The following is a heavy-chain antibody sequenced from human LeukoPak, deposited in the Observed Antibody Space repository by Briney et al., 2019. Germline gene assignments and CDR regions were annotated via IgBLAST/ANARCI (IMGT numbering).Heavy chain of an antibody. V-gene: IGHV3-48*03. Sequence: GGSLRLSCAASGFTFSSYEMNWVRQAPGKGLEESSHISSSGRTMYYADSVKGRFTISRDNAKNSLYLQMNSLRAEDTAVYYCARLGSLCRNGVCYGGWGQGILVTVSS. D-gene: IGHD2-8*01. CDR2: ISSSGRTM. J-gene: IGHJ4*02. CDR3: ARLGSLCRNGVCYGG. CDR1: GFTFSSYE.